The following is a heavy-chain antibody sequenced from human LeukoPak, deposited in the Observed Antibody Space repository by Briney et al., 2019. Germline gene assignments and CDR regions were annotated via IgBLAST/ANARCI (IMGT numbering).Heavy chain of an antibody. J-gene: IGHJ5*02. CDR2: ISAYNGNT. D-gene: IGHD2-2*02. CDR1: GYTFTSYG. Sequence: GASVKVSCKASGYTFTSYGISWVRQAPGQGLEWMGWISAYNGNTNYAQKLQGRVTMTTDTSTSTAYMELRSLRSDDTAVYYCARDRDPRIVVVPAAIPNNWFGPWGQGTLVTVSS. CDR3: ARDRDPRIVVVPAAIPNNWFGP. V-gene: IGHV1-18*01.